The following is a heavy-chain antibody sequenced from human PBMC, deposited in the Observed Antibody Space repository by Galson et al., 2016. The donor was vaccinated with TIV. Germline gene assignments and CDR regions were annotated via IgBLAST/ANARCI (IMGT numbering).Heavy chain of an antibody. CDR2: ISDGGKT. CDR3: ARDRVVDATYYFYYYGMDV. Sequence: SLRLSCAASGLSVSINYMTWVRQAPGKGLEWVSLISDGGKTYYSDSVKGRFTISRDNSKNTLYLQMNRLRVEDTAVYYCARDRVVDATYYFYYYGMDVWGHGTAGTVSS. CDR1: GLSVSINY. D-gene: IGHD2-15*01. J-gene: IGHJ6*02. V-gene: IGHV3-66*02.